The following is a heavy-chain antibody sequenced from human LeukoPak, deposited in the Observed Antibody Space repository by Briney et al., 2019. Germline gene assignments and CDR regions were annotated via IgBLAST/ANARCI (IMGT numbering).Heavy chain of an antibody. CDR2: ISTYNGDT. V-gene: IGHV1-18*01. CDR3: ARAILPVDYDFWSGYYADGGVFDY. D-gene: IGHD3-3*01. CDR1: GYTFTSYG. Sequence: ASVKVSCKASGYTFTSYGISWVRQAPGQGLEWMGWISTYNGDTNYAQKLQGRVTMTTDTSTSTAYMELRSLRSDDTAVYYCARAILPVDYDFWSGYYADGGVFDYWGQGTLVTVSS. J-gene: IGHJ4*02.